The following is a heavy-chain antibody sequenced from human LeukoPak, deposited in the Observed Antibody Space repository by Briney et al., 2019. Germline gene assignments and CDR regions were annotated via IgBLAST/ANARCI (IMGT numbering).Heavy chain of an antibody. J-gene: IGHJ5*02. Sequence: PSETLTLTCAVYGGSFSGYYWSWIRQPPGKGLEWIGGINNSGSTNYTPSLKSRVTISVDTSKNQFALKLSPVTAAETAVYYCARGRWFDGWGQGTLVTVPA. V-gene: IGHV4-34*01. CDR2: INNSGST. CDR3: ARGRWFDG. CDR1: GGSFSGYY.